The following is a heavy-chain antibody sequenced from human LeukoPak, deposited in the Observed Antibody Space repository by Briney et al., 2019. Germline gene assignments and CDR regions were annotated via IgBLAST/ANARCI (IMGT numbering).Heavy chain of an antibody. CDR2: ISRTSTYI. CDR3: ARDFVNSGYYFDY. D-gene: IGHD3-22*01. Sequence: GGSLRLSCVGSGFSFSGNSMNWVRQAPGKGLEWVSGISRTSTYIYYADSVQGRFTISRDNAKSSLYLQMDSLRAEDTAVYYCARDFVNSGYYFDYWGQGTQVTVSS. V-gene: IGHV3-21*01. CDR1: GFSFSGNS. J-gene: IGHJ4*02.